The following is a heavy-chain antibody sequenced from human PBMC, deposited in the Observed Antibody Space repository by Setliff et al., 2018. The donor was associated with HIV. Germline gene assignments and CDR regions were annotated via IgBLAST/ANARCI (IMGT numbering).Heavy chain of an antibody. Sequence: SETLSLTCNVSNGSISSTSYYWGWIRQPPGKGLERIGSIYHSGSTYYNPSLKSRVTISVDTSKNQFSLKLSSVTAADTAVYYCARSTYYYGSGKGSGWFDPWGQGTLVTVSS. J-gene: IGHJ5*02. CDR3: ARSTYYYGSGKGSGWFDP. CDR1: NGSISSTSYY. D-gene: IGHD3-10*01. V-gene: IGHV4-39*07. CDR2: IYHSGST.